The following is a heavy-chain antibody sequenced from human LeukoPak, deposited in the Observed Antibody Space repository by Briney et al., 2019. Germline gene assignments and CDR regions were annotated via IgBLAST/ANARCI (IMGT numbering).Heavy chain of an antibody. CDR3: VVVTAISLPNFDY. D-gene: IGHD2-21*02. J-gene: IGHJ4*02. Sequence: GGSLRLSCAASGFTFSSYAMSWVRQAPGKGLEWVSAISGSGGSTYYADSVKGRFTISRDNSKNTLYLQMNSLRAEDTAVYYCVVVTAISLPNFDYWGQGTLDTVSS. CDR2: ISGSGGST. V-gene: IGHV3-23*01. CDR1: GFTFSSYA.